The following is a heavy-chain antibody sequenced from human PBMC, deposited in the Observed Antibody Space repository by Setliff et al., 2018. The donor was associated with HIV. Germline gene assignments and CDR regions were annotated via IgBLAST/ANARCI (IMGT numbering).Heavy chain of an antibody. D-gene: IGHD1-1*01. CDR3: AREAYRLPWIDN. CDR2: ISATGST. J-gene: IGHJ4*02. V-gene: IGHV4-4*08. Sequence: SETLSLTCTVSGGSVSGYFWSWIRQPPGRGLEWIGHISATGSTNYNPSLKSRVTMSLDTSKNQFSLNLNSVTAADAAVYYCAREAYRLPWIDNWGQGTLVTVSS. CDR1: GGSVSGYF.